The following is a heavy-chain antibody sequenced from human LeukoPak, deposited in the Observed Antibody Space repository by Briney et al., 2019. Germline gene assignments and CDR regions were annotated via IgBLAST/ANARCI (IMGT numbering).Heavy chain of an antibody. CDR2: ISAYNGNT. J-gene: IGHJ5*02. CDR1: GYSFTSYA. CDR3: ASHSSDDILTGYLDP. V-gene: IGHV1-18*01. Sequence: ASVTVSCKASGYSFTSYAMNWVRQAPGQGLEWMGWISAYNGNTNYAQKLQGRVTMTTDTSTSTAYMELRSLRSDDTAVYYCASHSSDDILTGYLDPWGQGTLVTVSS. D-gene: IGHD3-9*01.